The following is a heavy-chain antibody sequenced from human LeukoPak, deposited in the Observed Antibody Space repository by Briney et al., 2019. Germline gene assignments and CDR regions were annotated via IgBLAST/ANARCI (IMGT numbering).Heavy chain of an antibody. CDR3: ASSPDGDYDYYYMDV. Sequence: GASVKVSCKASGYTFTSYDINWVRQATGQGLEWMGWMNPNSGNTGYAQKFQGRVTITADESTSTAYMELSSLRSEDTAVYYCASSPDGDYDYYYMDVWGKGTTVTVSS. V-gene: IGHV1-8*03. CDR1: GYTFTSYD. CDR2: MNPNSGNT. J-gene: IGHJ6*03. D-gene: IGHD4-17*01.